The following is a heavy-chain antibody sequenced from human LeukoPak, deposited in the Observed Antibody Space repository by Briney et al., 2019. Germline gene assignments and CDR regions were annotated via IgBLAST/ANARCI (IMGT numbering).Heavy chain of an antibody. J-gene: IGHJ6*03. Sequence: ASVKVSCKASGYTFTSYDINWVRQGTGQGLEWMGGMNPNSGNTGYAQKFQGRVTMTRNTSKSTAYMELSSLRSEDTAVYYCARGLWFGELSYYYYMDVWGKGTTVTISS. CDR3: ARGLWFGELSYYYYMDV. V-gene: IGHV1-8*01. CDR2: MNPNSGNT. D-gene: IGHD3-10*01. CDR1: GYTFTSYD.